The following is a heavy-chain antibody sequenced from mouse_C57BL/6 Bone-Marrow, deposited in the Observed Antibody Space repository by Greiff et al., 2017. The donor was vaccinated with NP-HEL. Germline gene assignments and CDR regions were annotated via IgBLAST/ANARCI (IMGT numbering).Heavy chain of an antibody. D-gene: IGHD1-1*01. CDR3: ARDGYYGSSRYWYFDV. V-gene: IGHV1-47*01. CDR1: GYTFTTYP. J-gene: IGHJ1*03. Sequence: QVQLQQSGAELVKPGASVKMSCKASGYTFTTYPIEWMKQNHGKSLEWIGNFHPYNDDTKYNEKFKGKATLTVEKSSSTVYLELSRLTSDDSAVYYCARDGYYGSSRYWYFDVWGTGTTVTVSS. CDR2: FHPYNDDT.